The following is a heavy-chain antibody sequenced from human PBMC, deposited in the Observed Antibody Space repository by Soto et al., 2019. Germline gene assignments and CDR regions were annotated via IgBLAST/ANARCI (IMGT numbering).Heavy chain of an antibody. V-gene: IGHV3-33*01. CDR3: ARDYVRVTIFGVATSLCMDV. D-gene: IGHD3-3*01. CDR1: GFTFSSYG. Sequence: PGGSLRLSCAASGFTFSSYGMHWVRQAPGKGLEWVAVIWYGGSNKYYADSVKGRFTISRDNSKNTLYLQMNSLRAEDTAVYYCARDYVRVTIFGVATSLCMDVWGKGTTVTVSS. CDR2: IWYGGSNK. J-gene: IGHJ6*03.